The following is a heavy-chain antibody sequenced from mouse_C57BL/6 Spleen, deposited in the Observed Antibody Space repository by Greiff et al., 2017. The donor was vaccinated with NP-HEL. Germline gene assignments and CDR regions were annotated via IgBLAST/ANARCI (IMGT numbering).Heavy chain of an antibody. CDR1: GYTFTSYW. J-gene: IGHJ4*01. CDR2: IDPNSGGT. D-gene: IGHD1-1*01. Sequence: VQLQQSGAELVKPGASVKLSCKASGYTFTSYWMHWVKQRPGRGLEWIGRIDPNSGGTKYNEKFKSKATLTVDKPSSTAYMQLSSLTSEDSAVYYCAIITTVVEDYAMDYWGQGTSVTVSS. CDR3: AIITTVVEDYAMDY. V-gene: IGHV1-72*01.